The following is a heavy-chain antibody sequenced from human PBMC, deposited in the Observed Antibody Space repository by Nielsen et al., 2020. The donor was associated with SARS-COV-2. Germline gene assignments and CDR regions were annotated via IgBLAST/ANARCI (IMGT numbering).Heavy chain of an antibody. Sequence: GESLKISCAASGFTFSSYGMHWVRQAPGKGLEWVAVIWYDGSNKYYADSVKGRFTISRDNSKNTLYLQMNSLRAEDTAVYYCARDYCSSTSCYLYWYFDLWGRGTLVTVSS. CDR3: ARDYCSSTSCYLYWYFDL. J-gene: IGHJ2*01. D-gene: IGHD2-2*01. CDR1: GFTFSSYG. CDR2: IWYDGSNK. V-gene: IGHV3-33*01.